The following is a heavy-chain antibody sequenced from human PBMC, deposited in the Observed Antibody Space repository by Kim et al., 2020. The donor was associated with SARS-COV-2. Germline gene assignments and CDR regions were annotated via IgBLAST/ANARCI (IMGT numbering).Heavy chain of an antibody. J-gene: IGHJ4*02. CDR1: GGSLSGYY. D-gene: IGHD5-18*01. CDR3: ARGQVTAKVGY. CDR2: IHPFGNT. Sequence: SETLSLTCAVYGGSLSGYYWSWIRQPPGKGLEWIGEIHPFGNTDYQPSLKSRITMSLDTSKNHFSLKLSSVTAADTAMYFCARGQVTAKVGYWGQGTLVTVSS. V-gene: IGHV4-34*01.